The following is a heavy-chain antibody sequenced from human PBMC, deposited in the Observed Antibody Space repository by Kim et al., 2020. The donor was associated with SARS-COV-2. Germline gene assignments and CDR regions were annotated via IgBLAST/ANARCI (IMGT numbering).Heavy chain of an antibody. J-gene: IGHJ4*02. CDR3: ARGLVWQQLVPCIFDY. V-gene: IGHV4-34*01. CDR2: INHSGST. Sequence: SETLSLTCAVYGGSFSGYYWIWIRQPPGKGLEWIGEINHSGSTNYNPSLKSRVTISVDTSKNQFSLKLSSVTAADTAVYYCARGLVWQQLVPCIFDYWGQGTLVTVSS. CDR1: GGSFSGYY. D-gene: IGHD6-13*01.